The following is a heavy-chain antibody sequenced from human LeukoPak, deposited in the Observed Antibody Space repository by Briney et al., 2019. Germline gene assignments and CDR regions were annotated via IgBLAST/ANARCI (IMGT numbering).Heavy chain of an antibody. CDR3: TIAAGSTIDY. V-gene: IGHV3-23*01. CDR2: ISGSGGST. CDR1: GFTVSSNS. D-gene: IGHD6-13*01. Sequence: GGSLRLSCTVSGFTVSSNSMSWVRQAPGKGLEWVSAISGSGGSTYYADSVKGRFTISRDNSKNTLYLQMNSLRAEDTAVYYCTIAAGSTIDYWGQGTLVTVSS. J-gene: IGHJ4*02.